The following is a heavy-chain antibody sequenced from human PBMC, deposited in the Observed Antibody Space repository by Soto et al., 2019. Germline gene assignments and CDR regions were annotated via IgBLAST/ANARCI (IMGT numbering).Heavy chain of an antibody. V-gene: IGHV4-39*02. Sequence: SETLSLTCSVSGASIISGTFYWGWIRQPPGKGLEWIGSIYYSGSAYYNPSLKSRVTISVDTSRNQFSMRLTSVTAADTAVYFCARDRDIRWFFVWGQGMLVTVSS. CDR1: GASIISGTFY. CDR3: ARDRDIRWFFV. D-gene: IGHD2-15*01. J-gene: IGHJ4*02. CDR2: IYYSGSA.